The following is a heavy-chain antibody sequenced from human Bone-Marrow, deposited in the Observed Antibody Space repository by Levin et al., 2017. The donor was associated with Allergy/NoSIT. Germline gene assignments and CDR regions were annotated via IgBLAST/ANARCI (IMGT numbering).Heavy chain of an antibody. CDR3: ARQAVPGDMNGFDS. V-gene: IGHV4-59*08. CDR2: IYYSRST. CDR1: GASIRSFY. Sequence: RSQTLSLTCTVSGASIRSFYWSWIRQPPGKGLEWIGYIYYSRSTNYSPSLKSRVSMSADMSRNQVYLTMSSVTAADTAVDYCARQAVPGDMNGFDSWGQGTLVTVTS. J-gene: IGHJ5*01. D-gene: IGHD2-2*01.